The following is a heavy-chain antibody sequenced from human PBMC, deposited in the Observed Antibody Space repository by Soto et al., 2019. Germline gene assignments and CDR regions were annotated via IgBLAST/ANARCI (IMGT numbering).Heavy chain of an antibody. CDR3: ARYRVDIVAYYSYYGMDV. V-gene: IGHV1-18*04. D-gene: IGHD5-12*01. Sequence: QVQLVQSGAEVKKPGASVKVSCKASGYTFTSYGISWVRQAPGQGLEWMGWISAYNGNTNYAQKLQGRVTMTTDTSKSTAYMELRSLRSDDTAVYYCARYRVDIVAYYSYYGMDVWGQGTTVTVSS. CDR2: ISAYNGNT. CDR1: GYTFTSYG. J-gene: IGHJ6*02.